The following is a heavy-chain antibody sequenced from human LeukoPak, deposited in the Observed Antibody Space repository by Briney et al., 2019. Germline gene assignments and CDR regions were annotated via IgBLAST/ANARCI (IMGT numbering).Heavy chain of an antibody. V-gene: IGHV3-21*01. CDR1: GFTFSSYS. J-gene: IGHJ6*02. CDR2: ISSSSSYI. D-gene: IGHD2-15*01. CDR3: ARDYSATNIYYYYGVDV. Sequence: GGSLRLSCATSGFTFSSYSMNWVRQAPGKGLEWVSSISSSSSYIYYADSVKGRFTISRDNAKNSLYLQMNSLRAEDTAVYYCARDYSATNIYYYYGVDVWGQGTTVTVSS.